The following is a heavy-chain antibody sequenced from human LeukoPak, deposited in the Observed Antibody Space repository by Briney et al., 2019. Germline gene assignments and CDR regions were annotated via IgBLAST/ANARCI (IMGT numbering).Heavy chain of an antibody. D-gene: IGHD3-22*01. J-gene: IGHJ4*02. CDR1: GGSISSYY. CDR2: IYYSGST. V-gene: IGHV4-59*12. Sequence: SETLSLTCTVSGGSISSYYWSWIRQPPGKGLEWIGYIYYSGSTNYNPSLKSRVTISVDTSKNQFSLKLSSVTAADTAVYYCARGSGEEYYYDSSGYHSPFDYWGQGTLVTVSS. CDR3: ARGSGEEYYYDSSGYHSPFDY.